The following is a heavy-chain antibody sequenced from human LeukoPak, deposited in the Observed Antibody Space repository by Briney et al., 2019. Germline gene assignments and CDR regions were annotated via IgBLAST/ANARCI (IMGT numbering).Heavy chain of an antibody. J-gene: IGHJ4*01. D-gene: IGHD3-9*01. V-gene: IGHV3-23*01. CDR3: AKWGDYDILTGYYDSDY. CDR2: IRANGDRT. CDR1: EFIFSNYA. Sequence: GASLRLSCVGSEFIFSNYAMSWVRQAPGKGLEWVSAIRANGDRTHYADSVKGRFTISRDNSKNTVYLQMNSLRAEDTAVYYCAKWGDYDILTGYYDSDYWGHGTLVTVSS.